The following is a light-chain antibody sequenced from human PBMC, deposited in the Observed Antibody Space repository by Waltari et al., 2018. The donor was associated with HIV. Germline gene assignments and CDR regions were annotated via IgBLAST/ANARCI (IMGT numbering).Light chain of an antibody. V-gene: IGLV1-47*02. CDR3: AAWDDSLREV. CDR1: SSNIGSNF. J-gene: IGLJ3*02. CDR2: SNN. Sequence: QSVLTQPPSASGTPGHSVTISCSGSSSNIGSNFVYWYQQLPGAAPKLLIYSNNRRPSGVPDRVSGSKSGTSASLAISGLRSEDEADYYCAAWDDSLREVFGGGTKLTVL.